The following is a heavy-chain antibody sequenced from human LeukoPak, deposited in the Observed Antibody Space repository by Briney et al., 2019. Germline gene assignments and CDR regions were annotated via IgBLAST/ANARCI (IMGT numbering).Heavy chain of an antibody. CDR3: ARENCGGDCYTDY. Sequence: SETLSLTCAVSGGSISSSNWWSWVRQPPGKGLEWIGEIYHSGSTNYNPSLKSRVTISVDKSKNQFSLKLSSVTAADTAVYYCARENCGGDCYTDYWGQGTLVTVSS. D-gene: IGHD2-21*02. V-gene: IGHV4-4*02. J-gene: IGHJ4*02. CDR2: IYHSGST. CDR1: GGSISSSNW.